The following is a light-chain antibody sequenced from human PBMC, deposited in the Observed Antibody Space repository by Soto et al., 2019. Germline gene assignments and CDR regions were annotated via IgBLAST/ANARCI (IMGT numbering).Light chain of an antibody. Sequence: IVLTQSPATLSVSPGERATLSCWASQTLDSMVAWYQQKSGQAPRLLIYSASARATGVPARFSGYGSGTDFTLTISSLQSEDLGAYYCQQYKDWPTTFGQGTKVEV. CDR2: SAS. CDR3: QQYKDWPTT. J-gene: IGKJ1*01. V-gene: IGKV3-15*01. CDR1: QTLDSM.